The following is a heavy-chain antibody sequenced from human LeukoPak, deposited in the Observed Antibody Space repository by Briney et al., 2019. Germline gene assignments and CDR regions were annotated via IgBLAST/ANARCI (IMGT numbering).Heavy chain of an antibody. J-gene: IGHJ6*02. CDR3: ARAGNYYDSSGYGMDV. CDR1: GGSISSSSYY. CDR2: IYYSGST. V-gene: IGHV4-39*07. Sequence: SETLSLTCTVSGGSISSSSYYWGWIRQPPGKGLEWIGSIYYSGSTYYNPSLKSRVTISADTSKNQFSLKLSSVTAADTAVYYCARAGNYYDSSGYGMDVWGQGTTVTVSS. D-gene: IGHD3-22*01.